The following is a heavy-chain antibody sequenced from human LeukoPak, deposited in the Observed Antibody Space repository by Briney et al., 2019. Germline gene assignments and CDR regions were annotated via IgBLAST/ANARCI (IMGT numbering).Heavy chain of an antibody. Sequence: SVKVSCKASGGTFSSDAISWVRQAPGQGLEWMGGIIPIFGTANYAQKFQGRVTITTDESTSTAYMELSSLRYEDTAVYYCASSSNWNYIMAYWGQGTLVTVSS. CDR1: GGTFSSDA. CDR2: IIPIFGTA. CDR3: ASSSNWNYIMAY. V-gene: IGHV1-69*05. J-gene: IGHJ4*02. D-gene: IGHD1-7*01.